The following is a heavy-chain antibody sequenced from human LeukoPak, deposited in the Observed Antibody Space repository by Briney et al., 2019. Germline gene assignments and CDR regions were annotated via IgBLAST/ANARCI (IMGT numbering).Heavy chain of an antibody. D-gene: IGHD6-19*01. CDR2: IDQDGSEK. Sequence: GSLRLSCAASGFTFSTYWMTWVRQAPGKGLEWVANIDQDGSEKYYVDSVKGRFTISRDNAKNSLYLQMNSLRAEDTAVYYCAKEGLSGGYSSGWSDYWGQGTLVTVSS. CDR1: GFTFSTYW. V-gene: IGHV3-7*01. CDR3: AKEGLSGGYSSGWSDY. J-gene: IGHJ4*02.